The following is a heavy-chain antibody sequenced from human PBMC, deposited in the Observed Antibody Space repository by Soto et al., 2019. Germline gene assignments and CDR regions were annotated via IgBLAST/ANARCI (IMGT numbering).Heavy chain of an antibody. Sequence: QVQLVESGGGVVQPGRSLRLSCAASGFTFSSYAMHWVRQAPGKGLEWVAVISYDGSNKYYADSVKGRFTISRDNSKNPLYLQMNSLRAEETAVYYCARDRVEGDTMVRGVITYYFDYWGQGTLVTVSS. J-gene: IGHJ4*02. CDR3: ARDRVEGDTMVRGVITYYFDY. CDR1: GFTFSSYA. D-gene: IGHD3-10*01. V-gene: IGHV3-30-3*01. CDR2: ISYDGSNK.